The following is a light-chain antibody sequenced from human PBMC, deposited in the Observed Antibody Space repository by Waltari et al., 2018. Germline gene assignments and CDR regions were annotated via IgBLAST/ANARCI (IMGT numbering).Light chain of an antibody. Sequence: DIVMTQSPDSLAVSLGERATISCKSSQNIFYSSKNHSHLAWYQQKPRQPHRLLIYWASTPESGVPGRLSVSGSGTDFTLTISNLQAEDVAIYYFQQYYSTLPLTFGGGTKVEIK. CDR2: WAS. V-gene: IGKV4-1*01. CDR1: QNIFYSSKNHSH. J-gene: IGKJ4*01. CDR3: QQYYSTLPLT.